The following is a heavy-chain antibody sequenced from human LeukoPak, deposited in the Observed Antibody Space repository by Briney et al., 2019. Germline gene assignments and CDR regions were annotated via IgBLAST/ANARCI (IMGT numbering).Heavy chain of an antibody. CDR1: AFTFSRYS. Sequence: GGSLRLSCAASAFTFSRYSMNWVRQAPGKGLEWVSFISGNSAYIYYADSVKGRFTISRDNAKNSLYLQMNSLRAEDTAVYYCARGEYGSGSYHIDYWGQGTLVTVSS. J-gene: IGHJ4*02. CDR2: ISGNSAYI. D-gene: IGHD3-10*01. V-gene: IGHV3-21*01. CDR3: ARGEYGSGSYHIDY.